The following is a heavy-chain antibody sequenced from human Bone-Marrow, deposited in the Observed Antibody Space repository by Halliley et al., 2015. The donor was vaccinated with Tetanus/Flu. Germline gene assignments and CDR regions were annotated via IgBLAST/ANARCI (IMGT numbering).Heavy chain of an antibody. V-gene: IGHV1-18*04. Sequence: QLVQSGAEVRKPGASVKVSCKASGYTFISYGISWVRQAPGQGLEWMGWISGYNRHTNYAQKLQGRVSMTTDTSTSTAYMELSSLRTAGRAVFYCVREGISIVRGVIAPYSVDSWGPGALVPVSS. J-gene: IGHJ4*02. D-gene: IGHD3-10*01. CDR1: GYTFISYG. CDR2: ISGYNRHT. CDR3: VREGISIVRGVIAPYSVDS.